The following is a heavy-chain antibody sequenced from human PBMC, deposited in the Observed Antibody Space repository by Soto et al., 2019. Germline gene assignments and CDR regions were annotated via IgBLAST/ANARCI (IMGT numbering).Heavy chain of an antibody. CDR1: GFTFSGSA. CDR3: TSGTNWNDVFDY. Sequence: GGSLRLSCAASGFTFSGSAMHWVRQASGKGLEWVGRIRSKANSYATAYAASVKGRFTISRDDSKNTAYLQMNSLKTEDTAVYYCTSGTNWNDVFDYWGQGTLVTVSS. D-gene: IGHD1-1*01. J-gene: IGHJ4*02. V-gene: IGHV3-73*01. CDR2: IRSKANSYAT.